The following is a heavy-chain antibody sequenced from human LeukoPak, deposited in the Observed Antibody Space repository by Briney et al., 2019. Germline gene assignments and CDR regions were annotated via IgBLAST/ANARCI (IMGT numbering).Heavy chain of an antibody. J-gene: IGHJ6*02. D-gene: IGHD6-13*01. CDR3: ARAVRDSSSWYKGDYYYYGMDI. V-gene: IGHV3-21*01. CDR2: ISSSSSYI. Sequence: GGSLRLSFAASGFTFSSYSMNWVRQAPGKGLEWVSSISSSSSYIYYADSVKGRFTISRDNAKNSLYLQMNSLRAEDTAVYYCARAVRDSSSWYKGDYYYYGMDIWGQGTTVTVSS. CDR1: GFTFSSYS.